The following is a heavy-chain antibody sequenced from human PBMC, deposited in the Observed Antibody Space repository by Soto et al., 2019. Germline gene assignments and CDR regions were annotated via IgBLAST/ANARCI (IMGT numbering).Heavy chain of an antibody. J-gene: IGHJ4*01. CDR1: GFIFSEST. D-gene: IGHD6-19*01. Sequence: LRLSCSASGFIFSESTIYWVRQVPGKGLEAISAVSTSGRSTYYADSVKDRFTISRDNSKNTMYLQMESLRPEDTALYYCAKEVAVAGDLDYWGHGTLVTVSS. CDR3: AKEVAVAGDLDY. V-gene: IGHV3-64*04. CDR2: VSTSGRST.